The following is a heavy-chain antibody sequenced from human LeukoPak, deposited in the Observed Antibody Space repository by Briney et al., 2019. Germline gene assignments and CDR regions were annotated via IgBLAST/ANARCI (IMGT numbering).Heavy chain of an antibody. CDR3: ARVTSDYVWGSYRPPSRWFDP. V-gene: IGHV1-69*01. Sequence: SVKVSCKASGGTFSSYAISWVRQAPGQGLEWMGGIIPIFGTANYAQKFQGRVTITADESTSTAYMELSSLRSEDTAVYYCARVTSDYVWGSYRPPSRWFDPWGQGTLVTVSS. CDR2: IIPIFGTA. CDR1: GGTFSSYA. D-gene: IGHD3-16*02. J-gene: IGHJ5*02.